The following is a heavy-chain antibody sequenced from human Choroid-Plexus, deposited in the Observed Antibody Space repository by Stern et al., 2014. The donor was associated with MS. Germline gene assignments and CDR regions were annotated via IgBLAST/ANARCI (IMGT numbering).Heavy chain of an antibody. CDR3: AKDRQYLTFFFDF. V-gene: IGHV3-30*18. CDR1: GFSFSSFG. J-gene: IGHJ4*02. D-gene: IGHD2/OR15-2a*01. CDR2: ISSDGSK. Sequence: VQLVESGGGVVQPGRPLRLSCAASGFSFSSFGMHWVRQAPGQGLAWVALISSDGSKDYADSVKGRFAISRDNSKNTLYLQMNSLRAEDTAVYYCAKDRQYLTFFFDFWGQGSLVTVSS.